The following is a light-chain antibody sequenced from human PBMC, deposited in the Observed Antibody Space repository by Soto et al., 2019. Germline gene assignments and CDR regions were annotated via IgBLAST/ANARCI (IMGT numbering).Light chain of an antibody. CDR3: QQYNSYSGT. Sequence: IVLAQSPAIKALSPGDRDTLSYRASQSVSSSLAWYQQKPGQAPRLVIYGASSRATGIPDRFSGSGSGTDFTLTISSLQPDDFATYYCQQYNSYSGTFGQGTKVDIK. V-gene: IGKV3-20*01. J-gene: IGKJ1*01. CDR1: QSVSSS. CDR2: GAS.